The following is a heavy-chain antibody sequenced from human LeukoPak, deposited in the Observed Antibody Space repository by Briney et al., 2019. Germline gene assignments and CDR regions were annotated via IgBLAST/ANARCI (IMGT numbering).Heavy chain of an antibody. V-gene: IGHV3-30*04. Sequence: GGSLRLSRAASGFTFSIYAMRSVRQAPGKGLEWEAVISYDGSNKYYAGSVKGRFTISRDNSKGTLYLQMNSLRAEDTAVYYCARDKSGYYYYGMDVWGQGTRVTVSS. CDR1: GFTFSIYA. J-gene: IGHJ6*02. D-gene: IGHD3-3*01. CDR3: ARDKSGYYYYGMDV. CDR2: ISYDGSNK.